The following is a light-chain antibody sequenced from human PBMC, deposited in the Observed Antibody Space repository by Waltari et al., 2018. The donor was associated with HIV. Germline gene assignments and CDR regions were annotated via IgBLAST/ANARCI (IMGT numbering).Light chain of an antibody. CDR3: QQYHSYPVT. J-gene: IGKJ4*01. CDR2: QAS. CDR1: QNINSW. V-gene: IGKV1-5*01. Sequence: DIHMTKSPSTVSASVGDRVIISCRASQNINSWLAWYQQTPVKPPRFLIYQASTLERGVPSRFSGSGSGTLFTLTINNLQPVDFGTYYCQQYHSYPVTFGGGTKVEIK.